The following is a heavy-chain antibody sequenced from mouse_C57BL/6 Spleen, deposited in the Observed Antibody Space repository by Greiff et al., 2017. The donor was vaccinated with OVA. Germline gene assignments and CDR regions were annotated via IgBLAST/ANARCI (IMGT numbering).Heavy chain of an antibody. D-gene: IGHD2-2*01. Sequence: VQLKESGPGLVKPSQSLSLTCSVTGYSITSGYYWNWIRQFPGNKLEWMGYISYDGSNNYNPSLKNRISITRDTSKNQFFLKLNSVTTEDTATYYCAREGSTMVTSFAYWGQGTLVTVSA. J-gene: IGHJ3*01. CDR3: AREGSTMVTSFAY. CDR2: ISYDGSN. CDR1: GYSITSGYY. V-gene: IGHV3-6*01.